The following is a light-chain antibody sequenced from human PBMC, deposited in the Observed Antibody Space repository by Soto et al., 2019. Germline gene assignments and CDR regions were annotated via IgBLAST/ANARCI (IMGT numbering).Light chain of an antibody. Sequence: GDRVTIPCRASQSISGWLAWYQQKPGKAPKLLIYDVSSLESGVPSRFSGSGSGTEFTLAISSLQPDDFATYYCQQYNSYPWTFGQGTKVDIK. CDR3: QQYNSYPWT. CDR2: DVS. V-gene: IGKV1-5*01. J-gene: IGKJ1*01. CDR1: QSISGW.